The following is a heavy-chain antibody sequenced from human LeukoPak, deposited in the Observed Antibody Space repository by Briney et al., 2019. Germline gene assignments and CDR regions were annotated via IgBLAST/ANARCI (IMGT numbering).Heavy chain of an antibody. CDR3: AKSVDGGYDPTTAFDI. Sequence: PGGSLRLSCAASGFTFSSYGMHWVRQAPGKGLEWVAVISYDGSNKYYADSVKGRFTISRDNSKNTLYLQMNSLRAEDTAVYYCAKSVDGGYDPTTAFDIWGQGTMVTVSS. D-gene: IGHD3-16*01. V-gene: IGHV3-30*18. CDR2: ISYDGSNK. J-gene: IGHJ3*02. CDR1: GFTFSSYG.